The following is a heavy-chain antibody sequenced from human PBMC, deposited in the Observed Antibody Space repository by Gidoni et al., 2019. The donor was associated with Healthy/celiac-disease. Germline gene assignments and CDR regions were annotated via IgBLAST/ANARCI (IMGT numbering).Heavy chain of an antibody. J-gene: IGHJ3*02. Sequence: EVQLVESGGGLVKPGGSLRLSCEASGLTFSSYSMNWLRQAPGKGLAWVSSISSSSSYIYYADSVKGRCTISRDNAKNSLYLQMNSLRAEDTAVYYCARKMATIRDDAFDIWGQGTMVTVSS. CDR3: ARKMATIRDDAFDI. V-gene: IGHV3-21*01. D-gene: IGHD5-12*01. CDR1: GLTFSSYS. CDR2: ISSSSSYI.